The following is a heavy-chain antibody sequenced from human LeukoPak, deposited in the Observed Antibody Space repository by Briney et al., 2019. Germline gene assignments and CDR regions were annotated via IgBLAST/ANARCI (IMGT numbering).Heavy chain of an antibody. CDR2: ISSNGGST. V-gene: IGHV3-64*02. Sequence: PGGSLTLFCAASGFTFSNYAVHWVRQAPGEGLEYVSDISSNGGSTYYADSVEGRFTLYRENSKNTLFLQKGRLRVEDMAVYYCARGLRAYYYYGMDVWGQGATVTVSS. J-gene: IGHJ6*02. D-gene: IGHD3-3*01. CDR1: GFTFSNYA. CDR3: ARGLRAYYYYGMDV.